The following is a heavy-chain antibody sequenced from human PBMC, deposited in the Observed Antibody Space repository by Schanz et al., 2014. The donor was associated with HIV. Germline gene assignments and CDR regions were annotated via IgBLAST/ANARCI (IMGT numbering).Heavy chain of an antibody. D-gene: IGHD3-22*01. Sequence: QVQLVESGGGVVQPRRSLRLSCAASGFTFSSYGMHWVRQAPGKGLEWVAVTSYDGTKKHYADSVKGRFTISRDNSKNSLSLLIKSLRAEDAAVYYCARDWNYYDTKYRGKGNYYHYYGMDVWGQGNPGHRLV. CDR3: ARDWNYYDTKYRGKGNYYHYYGMDV. CDR1: GFTFSSYG. J-gene: IGHJ6*02. V-gene: IGHV3-30*03. CDR2: TSYDGTKK.